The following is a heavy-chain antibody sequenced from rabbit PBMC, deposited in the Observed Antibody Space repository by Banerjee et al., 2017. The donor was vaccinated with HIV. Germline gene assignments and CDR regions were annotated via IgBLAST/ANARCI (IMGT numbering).Heavy chain of an antibody. Sequence: QEQLEESGGDLVKPEGSLTLTCSASGFSFSSSYWMWWVRQAPGKGLEWIACIGAGSSGTTYYASWAKGRFTISKTSSTTVTLQMTSLTAADTATYFCVRDWYIYNYANLWGPGTLVTVS. CDR1: GFSFSSSYW. D-gene: IGHD6-1*01. CDR2: IGAGSSGTT. V-gene: IGHV1S45*01. J-gene: IGHJ4*01. CDR3: VRDWYIYNYANL.